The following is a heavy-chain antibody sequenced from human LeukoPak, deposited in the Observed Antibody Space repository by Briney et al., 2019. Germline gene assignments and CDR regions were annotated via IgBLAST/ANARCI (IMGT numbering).Heavy chain of an antibody. V-gene: IGHV1-18*01. CDR1: GYTFTSYG. CDR2: ISAYNGNT. D-gene: IGHD5-24*01. Sequence: ASVTVSCKASGYTFTSYGISWVRQAPGQGLEWMGWISAYNGNTNYAQKLQGRVTMTTDTSTSTAYMELRSLRSDDTAVYYCARERRWLQFGYGARYAFDIWGQGTMVTVSS. J-gene: IGHJ3*02. CDR3: ARERRWLQFGYGARYAFDI.